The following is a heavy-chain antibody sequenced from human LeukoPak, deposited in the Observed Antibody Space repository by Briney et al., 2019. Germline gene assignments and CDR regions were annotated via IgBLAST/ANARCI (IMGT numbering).Heavy chain of an antibody. CDR2: IIPIFGTA. J-gene: IGHJ4*02. CDR3: ARDVTMTRQYYFDY. CDR1: GGTFSSYA. V-gene: IGHV1-69*13. D-gene: IGHD3-22*01. Sequence: SVKVSCKASGGTFSSYAISWVRQAPGQGLEWMGGIIPIFGTANYAQEFQGRVTITADESTSTAYMELSSLRSEDTAVYYCARDVTMTRQYYFDYWGQGTLVTVSS.